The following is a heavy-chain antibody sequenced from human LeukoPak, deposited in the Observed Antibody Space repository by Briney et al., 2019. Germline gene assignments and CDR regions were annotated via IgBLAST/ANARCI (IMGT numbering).Heavy chain of an antibody. J-gene: IGHJ6*03. CDR1: GITFSSFS. CDR2: ISSTSTYI. D-gene: IGHD3-22*01. CDR3: ARLSSDARYYYMDV. Sequence: GGSLRLSCAASGITFSSFSMNWVRQAPGKGLEWVSSISSTSTYIYYADSVKGRFTISRDNAKNSLYLQMNSLRAEDTALYYCARLSSDARYYYMDVWGKGTTVTVSS. V-gene: IGHV3-21*04.